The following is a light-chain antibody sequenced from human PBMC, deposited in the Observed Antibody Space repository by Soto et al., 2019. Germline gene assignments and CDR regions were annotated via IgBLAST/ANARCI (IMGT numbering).Light chain of an antibody. J-gene: IGLJ1*01. Sequence: SVLTQPASVSGSPGQSITFSCTGTSSDVGSSNLVSWYQQHPGKAPKLLIYEVSKRPSGVSNRFSGSKSGNTASLTISGLQAEDEADYYCRSYAGSSTHVFGTATRSPS. V-gene: IGLV2-23*02. CDR2: EVS. CDR1: SSDVGSSNL. CDR3: RSYAGSSTHV.